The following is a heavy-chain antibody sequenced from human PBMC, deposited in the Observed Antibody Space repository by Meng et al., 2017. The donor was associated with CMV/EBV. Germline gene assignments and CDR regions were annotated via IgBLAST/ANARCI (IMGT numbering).Heavy chain of an antibody. CDR2: INPNSGGT. CDR1: GYTFTGYY. D-gene: IGHD6-13*01. J-gene: IGHJ4*02. V-gene: IGHV1-2*02. Sequence: KASGYTFTGYYMRWVRQAPGRGLEWMGWINPNSGGTNYAQKFQGRVTMTRDTSISTAYMELSRLRSDDTAVYYCARGMKQQLVDFDYWGQGTLVTVSS. CDR3: ARGMKQQLVDFDY.